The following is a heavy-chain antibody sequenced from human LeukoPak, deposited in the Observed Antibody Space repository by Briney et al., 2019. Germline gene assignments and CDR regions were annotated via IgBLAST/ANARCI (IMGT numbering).Heavy chain of an antibody. V-gene: IGHV3-23*01. CDR1: GFTFSSYA. D-gene: IGHD4-17*01. Sequence: GGSLRLSCAASGFTFSSYAKRWVRQAPGKGLEWVSSMSGSGGSTNFAVSGKGRFTISRDNSKNTLYLQMNSLRAEDTAVYYCAHAGDYGYFDYWGQGTVVTVSS. J-gene: IGHJ4*02. CDR3: AHAGDYGYFDY. CDR2: MSGSGGST.